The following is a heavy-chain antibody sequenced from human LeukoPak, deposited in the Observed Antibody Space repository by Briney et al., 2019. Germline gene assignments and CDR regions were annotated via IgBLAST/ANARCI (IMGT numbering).Heavy chain of an antibody. V-gene: IGHV4-38-2*02. CDR3: ARMTTVVTPKYYFDY. CDR2: IYHSGST. J-gene: IGHJ4*02. Sequence: PSETLSLTCTVSGYSISSGYYWGWIRQPPGKGLEWIGSIYHSGSTYYNPSLKSRVTISVDTSKNQFSLKLNSVTAADTAIYYCARMTTVVTPKYYFDYWGQGTLVTVSS. D-gene: IGHD4-23*01. CDR1: GYSISSGYY.